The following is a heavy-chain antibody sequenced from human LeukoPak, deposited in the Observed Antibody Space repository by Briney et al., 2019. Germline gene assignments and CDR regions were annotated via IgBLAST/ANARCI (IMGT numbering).Heavy chain of an antibody. CDR1: GFTFSNYA. J-gene: IGHJ4*02. Sequence: GGSLRLSCAGFGFTFSNYAISWVRQAPGRGLEWVSAISAGADTTCYADSVRGRVTISRDNSKNTVYLQMNSLRAEDTAVYYCAKDVRSGGYLDYWGQGTLVTVSS. CDR2: ISAGADTT. CDR3: AKDVRSGGYLDY. V-gene: IGHV3-23*01. D-gene: IGHD2-15*01.